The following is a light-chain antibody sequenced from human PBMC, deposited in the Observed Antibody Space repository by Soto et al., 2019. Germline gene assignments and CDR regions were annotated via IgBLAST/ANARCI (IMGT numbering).Light chain of an antibody. Sequence: DIQMTQSPSSLSASVGDRVTITCQASQDIGNYLNWYQQKPGKAPKLLIYDASNLQSGGPSRFSGSGCGTDFTFTITSLQPEDIATYYCQQYDNRPAFTFGPGTKVDIK. J-gene: IGKJ3*01. CDR1: QDIGNY. V-gene: IGKV1-33*01. CDR3: QQYDNRPAFT. CDR2: DAS.